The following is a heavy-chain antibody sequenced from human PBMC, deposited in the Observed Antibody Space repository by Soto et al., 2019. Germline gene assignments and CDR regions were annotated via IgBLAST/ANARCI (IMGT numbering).Heavy chain of an antibody. D-gene: IGHD3-9*01. CDR1: GCSSSPGYYY. J-gene: IGHJ6*02. CDR2: IDYSGST. Sequence: PSVTLSLTCAVSGCSSSPGYYYWLWIRRPPGKGLEWIGYIDYSGSTYYNPSLRSRVSISIDTSKNQFSLKMNSVTAADTGVYYCARRPGYYGPYGMDVWGQGTTVTVSS. V-gene: IGHV4-30-4*01. CDR3: ARRPGYYGPYGMDV.